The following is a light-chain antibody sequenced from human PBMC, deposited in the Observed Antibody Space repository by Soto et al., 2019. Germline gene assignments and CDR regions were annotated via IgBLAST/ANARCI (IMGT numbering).Light chain of an antibody. J-gene: IGLJ1*01. Sequence: QSVLTQPASVSGSPGQSITISCTGTSSDVGGYNYVSWYQQHPGTAPKLMIYDVSNRPSGVSNRFSGSKSGNTASLTISGLQAEDDADYYCSSYTSSSNVFGTGTKVTVL. CDR2: DVS. CDR1: SSDVGGYNY. V-gene: IGLV2-14*01. CDR3: SSYTSSSNV.